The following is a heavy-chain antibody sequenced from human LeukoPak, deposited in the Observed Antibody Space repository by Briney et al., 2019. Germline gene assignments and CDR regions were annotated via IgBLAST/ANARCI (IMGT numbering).Heavy chain of an antibody. CDR3: AKDRIAVAGDFDY. J-gene: IGHJ4*02. Sequence: GGSLRLSCAASGFTFRNYAMSWVRQAPGKELEWVSGISGSGGSTYYADSVKGRFTISRDNSKNTLYLQMNSLRAEDTAVYYCAKDRIAVAGDFDYWGQGTLVTVSS. CDR1: GFTFRNYA. V-gene: IGHV3-23*01. D-gene: IGHD6-19*01. CDR2: ISGSGGST.